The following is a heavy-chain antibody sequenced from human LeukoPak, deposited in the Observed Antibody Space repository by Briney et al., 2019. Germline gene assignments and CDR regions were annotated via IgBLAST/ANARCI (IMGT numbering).Heavy chain of an antibody. V-gene: IGHV3-30*04. D-gene: IGHD1-26*01. J-gene: IGHJ3*02. Sequence: GGSLRLTCAASGFTFSSYAMHWVRQAPGKGLEWVAVISYDGSNKYYADSVKGRFTISRDNSKNTLYLQMNSLRAEDTAVYYCARGESGSYYTLVVLGAFDIWGQGTMVTVSS. CDR2: ISYDGSNK. CDR1: GFTFSSYA. CDR3: ARGESGSYYTLVVLGAFDI.